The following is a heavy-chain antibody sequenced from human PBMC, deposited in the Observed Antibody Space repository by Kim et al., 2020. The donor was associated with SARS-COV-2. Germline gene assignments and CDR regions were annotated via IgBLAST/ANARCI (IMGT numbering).Heavy chain of an antibody. CDR2: MNPNSGNT. V-gene: IGHV1-8*01. Sequence: ASVKVSCKASGYTFTSYDINWVRQATGQGLEWMGWMNPNSGNTGYAQKFQGRVTMTRNTSISTAYMELSSLRSEDTAVYYCARLAKVYYYYYGMDVWGQGTTVTVSS. CDR3: ARLAKVYYYYYGMDV. D-gene: IGHD3-3*02. CDR1: GYTFTSYD. J-gene: IGHJ6*02.